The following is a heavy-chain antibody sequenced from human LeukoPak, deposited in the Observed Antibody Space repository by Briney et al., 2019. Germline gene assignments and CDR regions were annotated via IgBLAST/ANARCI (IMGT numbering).Heavy chain of an antibody. D-gene: IGHD6-25*01. CDR2: INHSGST. Sequence: SETLSLTCAVYGGSFSGYYWSWIRQPPGKGLEWIGEINHSGSTNYNPSLKSRVTISVDTSKNQFSLKLSSVTAADTAVYYCARQAAGFDYWGQETLVTVSS. J-gene: IGHJ4*02. CDR3: ARQAAGFDY. CDR1: GGSFSGYY. V-gene: IGHV4-34*01.